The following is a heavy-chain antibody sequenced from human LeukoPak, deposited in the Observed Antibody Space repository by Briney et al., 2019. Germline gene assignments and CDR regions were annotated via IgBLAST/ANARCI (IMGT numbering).Heavy chain of an antibody. CDR2: ISYDGSNK. D-gene: IGHD1-7*01. CDR1: GFTFSSYG. Sequence: GRSLRLSCAASGFTFSSYGMHWVRQAPGKGLEWVAVISYDGSNKYYADSVKGRFTISRDNSKNTLYLQMNSLRAEDTAVYYCAKDRPNYGLNDWFDPWGQGTLVTVSS. V-gene: IGHV3-30*18. J-gene: IGHJ5*02. CDR3: AKDRPNYGLNDWFDP.